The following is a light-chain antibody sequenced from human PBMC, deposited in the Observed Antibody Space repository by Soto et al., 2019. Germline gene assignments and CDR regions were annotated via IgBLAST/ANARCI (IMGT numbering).Light chain of an antibody. Sequence: QSALTQPASVSGSPGQSITISCTGTSSDVGGYNYVSWYQQHPGKAPKLMIYDVSNRPSGVSNRFSGSKSGNTASLTISSLQAEDEEDYYCSSYTSSSTLEGVVFGGGTKLTVL. V-gene: IGLV2-14*01. CDR2: DVS. CDR3: SSYTSSSTLEGVV. J-gene: IGLJ2*01. CDR1: SSDVGGYNY.